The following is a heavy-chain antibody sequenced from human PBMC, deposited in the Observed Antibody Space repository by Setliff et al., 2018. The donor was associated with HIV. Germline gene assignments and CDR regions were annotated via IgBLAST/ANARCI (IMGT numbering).Heavy chain of an antibody. D-gene: IGHD3-3*01. J-gene: IGHJ4*02. Sequence: SETLSLTCAVYGGSFSAYSWSWIRQPPGKGLEWIGEINHSGISNFNPSLKSRVSIPIDTPRSQFSLKLSSVTAADTAVYYCARGGGFWSGQLDYWGQGTLVTVSS. CDR2: INHSGIS. V-gene: IGHV4-34*01. CDR3: ARGGGFWSGQLDY. CDR1: GGSFSAYS.